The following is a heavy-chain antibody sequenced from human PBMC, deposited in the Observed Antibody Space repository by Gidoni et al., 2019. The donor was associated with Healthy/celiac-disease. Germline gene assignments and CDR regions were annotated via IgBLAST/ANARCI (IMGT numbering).Heavy chain of an antibody. CDR1: RFTFDGYA. CDR2: ISWNNGSI. D-gene: IGHD3-3*01. CDR3: AKGRVTIFGAPFDY. Sequence: EVQLVASGGCLVQPGRSLTRSCSASRFTFDGYAMPWVRQAPGKGLAWVTGISWNNGSIGYADSVKGRVTISRDNAKNSLYLQMNRLRAEDTALYYCAKGRVTIFGAPFDYWGQGTLVTVSS. J-gene: IGHJ4*02. V-gene: IGHV3-9*01.